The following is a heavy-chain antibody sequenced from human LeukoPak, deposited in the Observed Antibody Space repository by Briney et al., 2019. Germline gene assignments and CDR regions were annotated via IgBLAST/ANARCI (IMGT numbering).Heavy chain of an antibody. CDR1: GGSIDSSSYY. CDR3: ARGVLYPYNWFDP. V-gene: IGHV4-39*07. Sequence: PSETLSLTCSVSGGSIDSSSYYWSWIRQPPGKGLEWIGTIYYIGSTYYNPSLKSRVTISVDTSKNQFSLRLSSVTAADTAVYYCARGVLYPYNWFDPWGQGTLVTVSS. D-gene: IGHD2-2*02. CDR2: IYYIGST. J-gene: IGHJ5*02.